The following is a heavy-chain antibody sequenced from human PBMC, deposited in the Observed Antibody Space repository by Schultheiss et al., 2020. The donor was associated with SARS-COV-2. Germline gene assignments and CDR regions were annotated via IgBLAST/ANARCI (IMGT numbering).Heavy chain of an antibody. CDR2: IYYSGST. CDR1: GGSISSSSYY. D-gene: IGHD1-26*01. Sequence: GSLRLSCTVSGGSISSSSYYWGWIRQPPGKGLEWIGSIYYSGSTYYNPSLKSRVTISVDTSKNQFSLKLSSVTAADTAVYYCARRWELPPTFDYWGQGTLVTVSS. J-gene: IGHJ4*02. V-gene: IGHV4-39*01. CDR3: ARRWELPPTFDY.